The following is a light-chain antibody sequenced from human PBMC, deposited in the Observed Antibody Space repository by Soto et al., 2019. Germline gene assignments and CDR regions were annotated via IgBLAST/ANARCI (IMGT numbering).Light chain of an antibody. V-gene: IGKV3-20*01. CDR2: GPS. CDR3: QQYGGSPPIT. CDR1: QSVSSTY. Sequence: VLTQSPGTLSLSPGERATLSCRASQSVSSTYLAWYQHKPGQAPRLLIYGPSTRATGIPDRFSGSGSGTDFTLTISRLEPEDFAVYYCQQYGGSPPITFGQATLLEIK. J-gene: IGKJ5*01.